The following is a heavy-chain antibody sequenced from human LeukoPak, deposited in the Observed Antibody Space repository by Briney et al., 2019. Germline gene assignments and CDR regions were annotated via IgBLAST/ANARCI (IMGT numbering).Heavy chain of an antibody. D-gene: IGHD3-22*01. CDR2: IYYSGST. V-gene: IGHV4-59*01. CDR3: ARGITDSIWYLDY. CDR1: GGHISTYY. J-gene: IGHJ4*02. Sequence: TSETLSLTCTVSGGHISTYYWSWIRQAPGKGLEWIGYIYYSGSTKYNPSLKSRVTISVDTSKNQFSLNLTSVTAADTAIYFCARGITDSIWYLDYWGQGTLVTVSS.